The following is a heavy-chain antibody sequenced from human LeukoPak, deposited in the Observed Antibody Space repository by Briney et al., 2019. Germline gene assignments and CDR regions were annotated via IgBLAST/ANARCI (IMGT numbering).Heavy chain of an antibody. Sequence: GGSLRLSCAASGFSFSNYWMSWVRQAPGKGLEWVANIKQDGSEKYYVDSVKGRFTISGDNAKNSLYLQMNSLRAEDTAVYYCASETEYYDFWSGYYLWGQGTLVTVSS. CDR2: IKQDGSEK. J-gene: IGHJ4*02. CDR3: ASETEYYDFWSGYYL. V-gene: IGHV3-7*03. D-gene: IGHD3-3*01. CDR1: GFSFSNYW.